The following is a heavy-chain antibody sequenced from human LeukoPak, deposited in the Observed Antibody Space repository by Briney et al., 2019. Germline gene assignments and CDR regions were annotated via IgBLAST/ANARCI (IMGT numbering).Heavy chain of an antibody. D-gene: IGHD2-15*01. CDR2: IYHSGST. J-gene: IGHJ4*02. V-gene: IGHV4-4*02. CDR3: ARAGSGGSCYDY. CDR1: GGSISSSNW. Sequence: SETLSLTCAVSGGSISSSNWWSWVRQPPGKGLEWIGEIYHSGSTIYNPSLKSRVTISVDKSKNQFSLKLSSVTAADTAVYYCARAGSGGSCYDYWGQGTLVTVSS.